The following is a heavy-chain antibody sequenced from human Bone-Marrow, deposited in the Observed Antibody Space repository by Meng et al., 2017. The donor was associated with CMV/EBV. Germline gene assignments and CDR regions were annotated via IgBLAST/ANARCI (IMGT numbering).Heavy chain of an antibody. J-gene: IGHJ4*02. V-gene: IGHV1-18*01. CDR1: YAFASNG. CDR3: ARGRYDGLLWFGELGDY. CDR2: ISAYNGNT. Sequence: YAFASNGISWVRQAPGQGLEWMGWISAYNGNTNCAQMLQGRVTMTTDTSTSTAYMELRSLRSDDTAVYYGARGRYDGLLWFGELGDYWGQGTLVTVSS. D-gene: IGHD3-10*01.